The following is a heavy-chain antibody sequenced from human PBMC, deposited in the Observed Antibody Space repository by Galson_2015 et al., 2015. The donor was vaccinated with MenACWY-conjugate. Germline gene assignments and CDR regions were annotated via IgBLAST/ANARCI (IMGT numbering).Heavy chain of an antibody. J-gene: IGHJ5*02. V-gene: IGHV3-23*01. Sequence: RTYYADSVKGRFTISRDNSKNTLYLQMNSLRAEDTAVYYCAKDPGVRGATNWFDPWGQGTLVTVSS. D-gene: IGHD3-10*01. CDR2: RT. CDR3: AKDPGVRGATNWFDP.